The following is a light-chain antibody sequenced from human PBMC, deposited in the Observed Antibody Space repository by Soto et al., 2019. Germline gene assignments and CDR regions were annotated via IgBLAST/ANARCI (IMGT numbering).Light chain of an antibody. CDR3: QQFSSYTLT. Sequence: EIVLTQSPGTLSLSPGERATLSCRASQSVSNNYLAWYQQKPGQAPRLLIYGASSRATGIPDRFSGGGSGTDFTLTISRLEPEDFAVYYCQQFSSYTLTFGGGTKVDIK. V-gene: IGKV3-20*01. CDR2: GAS. CDR1: QSVSNNY. J-gene: IGKJ4*01.